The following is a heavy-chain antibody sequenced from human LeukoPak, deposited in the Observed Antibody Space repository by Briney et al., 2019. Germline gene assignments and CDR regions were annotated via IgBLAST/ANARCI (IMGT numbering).Heavy chain of an antibody. Sequence: SETLSLTCTVSGGSISSYYWSWIRQPPGKGLEWIGEIYHSGSTNYNPSLKSRVTISVDKSKNQFSLKLSSVTAADTAVYYCARGRITMVRGGGSYFDYWGQGTLVTVSS. D-gene: IGHD3-10*01. V-gene: IGHV4-59*12. J-gene: IGHJ4*02. CDR3: ARGRITMVRGGGSYFDY. CDR1: GGSISSYY. CDR2: IYHSGST.